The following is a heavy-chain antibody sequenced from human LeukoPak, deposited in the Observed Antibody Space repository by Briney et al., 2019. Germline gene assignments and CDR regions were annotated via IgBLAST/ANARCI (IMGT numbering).Heavy chain of an antibody. J-gene: IGHJ4*02. CDR2: IYHSGST. Sequence: SETLSLTCTVSGYSISSGYYWGWIRQPPGKGLEWIGSIYHSGSTYYNPSLKSRVTISVDTSKNQFSLKLSSVTAADTAVYYYARGSGSSDYWGQGTLVTVSS. CDR1: GYSISSGYY. CDR3: ARGSGSSDY. V-gene: IGHV4-38-2*02. D-gene: IGHD1-26*01.